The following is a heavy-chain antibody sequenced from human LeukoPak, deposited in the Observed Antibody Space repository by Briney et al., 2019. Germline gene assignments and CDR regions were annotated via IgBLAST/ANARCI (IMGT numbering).Heavy chain of an antibody. Sequence: PGGSQRLSCVASGFTFTDYYMSWIRQAPGKGLEWVSYVSIVGSTIYYADSVKGRFTISRDNAKNSLYLQMNSLKAEDTAVYYCVRGRRPTVTTAVDYWGQGTLVIVSS. CDR3: VRGRRPTVTTAVDY. CDR2: VSIVGSTI. J-gene: IGHJ4*02. V-gene: IGHV3-11*01. CDR1: GFTFTDYY. D-gene: IGHD4-17*01.